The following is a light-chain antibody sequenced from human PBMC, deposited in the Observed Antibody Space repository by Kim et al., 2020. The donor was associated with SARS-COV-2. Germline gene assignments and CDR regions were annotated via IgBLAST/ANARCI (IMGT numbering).Light chain of an antibody. CDR2: GAS. V-gene: IGKV3-20*01. CDR1: QSVSTSY. J-gene: IGKJ2*01. Sequence: TPSLFSGERATLSGRTSQSVSTSYLAWYHQKPGQAPRLLIHGASSRATGIPDRFSGSGSGTNFTLTISRLEPEDFAVYFCQQYGSSFGQGTKLEI. CDR3: QQYGSS.